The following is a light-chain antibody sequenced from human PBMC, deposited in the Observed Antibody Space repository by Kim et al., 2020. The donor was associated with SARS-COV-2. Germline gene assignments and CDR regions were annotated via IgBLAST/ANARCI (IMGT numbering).Light chain of an antibody. J-gene: IGLJ3*02. V-gene: IGLV1-44*01. CDR3: AAWDDSLNGWV. Sequence: GRRVTISCSGSSSNIGSNTVNWYQQLPGTAPKLLIYSNNQRPSGVPDRFSGSKSGTSASLAISGLQSEDGADYYCAAWDDSLNGWVFGGGTQLTVL. CDR1: SSNIGSNT. CDR2: SNN.